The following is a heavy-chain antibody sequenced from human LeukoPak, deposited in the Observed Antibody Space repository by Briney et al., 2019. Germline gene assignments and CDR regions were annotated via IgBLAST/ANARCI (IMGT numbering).Heavy chain of an antibody. D-gene: IGHD2-2*01. CDR2: ISSSGDTI. J-gene: IGHJ3*02. Sequence: GGSLRLSCAASGFTFSSYEMNWVRQAPGKGLEWVSYISSSGDTIYAASVKGRFTISRDNAKNSLYLQMNSLRAEDTAVYYCARGGYCSSTICYLWNAFDMWGQGTMVTVSS. V-gene: IGHV3-48*03. CDR3: ARGGYCSSTICYLWNAFDM. CDR1: GFTFSSYE.